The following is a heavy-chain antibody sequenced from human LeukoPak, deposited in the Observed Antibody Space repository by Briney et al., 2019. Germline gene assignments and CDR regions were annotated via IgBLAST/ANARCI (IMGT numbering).Heavy chain of an antibody. V-gene: IGHV3-23*01. CDR3: AKMSGVVWFGELRLPFDY. J-gene: IGHJ4*02. Sequence: GGSLRLSCAASGFTFSNYAMIWVRQAPGKGLQWVSVISAGGVSLFSGSGSATYYADSVEGRFTISRDNSKNTLYLQMNSLRADDTAVYYCAKMSGVVWFGELRLPFDYWGQGTLVTVSS. CDR1: GFTFSNYA. CDR2: ISAGGVSLFSGSGSAT. D-gene: IGHD3-10*01.